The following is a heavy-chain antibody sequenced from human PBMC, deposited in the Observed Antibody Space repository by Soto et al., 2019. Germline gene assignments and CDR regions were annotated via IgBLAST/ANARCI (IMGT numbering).Heavy chain of an antibody. CDR2: IYYSGST. D-gene: IGHD1-7*01. J-gene: IGHJ3*02. CDR3: ARNYGHAFDI. CDR1: GGSISSYY. V-gene: IGHV4-59*01. Sequence: QVQLQESGPGLVKHSETLSLTCTVSGGSISSYYWSWIRQPPGKGLEWIGYIYYSGSTNYNPSLKSRVTISVDTSKNQFSLKLSSVTAADTAVYYCARNYGHAFDIWGQGTMVTVSS.